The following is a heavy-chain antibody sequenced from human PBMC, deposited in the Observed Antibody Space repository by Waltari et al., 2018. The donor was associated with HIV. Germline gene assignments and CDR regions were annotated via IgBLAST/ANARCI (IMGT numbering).Heavy chain of an antibody. J-gene: IGHJ6*02. Sequence: LRLSCAGAGFTFSRYGMHWVRQAPGKGLEWVALIWYDGSNKYYADSVKGRFAISRDNSKNTVYLQMNSLRAEDTAVYYCARDRSSSWYGKDYYYFGMDVWGQGTTVTVSS. CDR1: GFTFSRYG. D-gene: IGHD6-13*01. CDR2: IWYDGSNK. CDR3: ARDRSSSWYGKDYYYFGMDV. V-gene: IGHV3-33*01.